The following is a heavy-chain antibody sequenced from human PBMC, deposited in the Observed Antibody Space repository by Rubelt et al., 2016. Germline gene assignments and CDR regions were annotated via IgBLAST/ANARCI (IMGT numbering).Heavy chain of an antibody. V-gene: IGHV4-34*01. CDR3: ARAGAYHALDL. D-gene: IGHD1-26*01. CDR1: GGSFSGYY. Sequence: QVQLQQWGAGLLKPSETLSLTCAVYGGSFSGYYWSWIRQPPGKGLEWIGEINHSGSTNYNSSLKSRVTISGDTSKNQFSLKLSSVTAADTAVYYCARAGAYHALDLWGQGTVVTVSP. CDR2: INHSGST. J-gene: IGHJ3*01.